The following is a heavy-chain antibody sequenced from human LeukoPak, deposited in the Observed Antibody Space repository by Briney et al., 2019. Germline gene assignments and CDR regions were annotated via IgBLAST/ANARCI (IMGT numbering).Heavy chain of an antibody. CDR3: ARAPPRRCPGNDCYPIFDV. V-gene: IGHV4-59*01. Sequence: KPSEPLSLTCTVSGDSIISSYWSWLRQPPGKGLEWIAYMKFNGKTDYNTPLKSRVTISLETSKNQFSLILNSVTTADTAVYYCARAPPRRCPGNDCYPIFDVWGQGSLVTVSS. CDR1: GDSIISSY. J-gene: IGHJ4*02. D-gene: IGHD2-21*02. CDR2: MKFNGKT.